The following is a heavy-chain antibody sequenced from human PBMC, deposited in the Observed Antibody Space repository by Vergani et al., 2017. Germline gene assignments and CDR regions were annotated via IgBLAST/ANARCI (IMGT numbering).Heavy chain of an antibody. V-gene: IGHV5-51*03. CDR1: GYSITNYW. J-gene: IGHJ3*01. CDR3: AXGGHGSENGGALQL. D-gene: IGHD3-10*01. Sequence: EVQLVQSGAEVKKPGESLKISCQGSGYSITNYWIAWVRQRPGKGLEWMGIIYAGDSDVRYSPSFQGQVTMSVDKSLSTAYLQWSSLKASDTATYFCAXGGHGSENGGALQLWGQGTNITVSS. CDR2: IYAGDSDV.